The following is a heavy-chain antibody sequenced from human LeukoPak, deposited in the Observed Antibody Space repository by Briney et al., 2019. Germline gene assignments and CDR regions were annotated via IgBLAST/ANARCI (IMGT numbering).Heavy chain of an antibody. J-gene: IGHJ4*02. Sequence: GGSLRLSCAASGFTFSSYSMNWVRQAPGKGLEWVSSISSSSSYIYYADSVKGRFTISRDNAKKSLYLQMNSLRAEDTAVYYCARDYDSSGYIDYWGQGTLVTVSS. CDR2: ISSSSSYI. V-gene: IGHV3-21*01. D-gene: IGHD3-22*01. CDR1: GFTFSSYS. CDR3: ARDYDSSGYIDY.